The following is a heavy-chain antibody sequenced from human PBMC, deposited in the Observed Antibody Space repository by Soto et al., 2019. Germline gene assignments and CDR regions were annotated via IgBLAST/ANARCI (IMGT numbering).Heavy chain of an antibody. D-gene: IGHD2-2*01. Sequence: SQTLSLTCAISGDSVSSNSAAWNWIRQSPSRGLEWLGRTYYRSKWYNDYAVSVKSRITINPDTSKNQFSLQLNSVTPEDTAVYYCARDIQPLCCYSSYGIDVWGQGTTVTVSS. CDR1: GDSVSSNSAA. V-gene: IGHV6-1*01. CDR2: TYYRSKWYN. CDR3: ARDIQPLCCYSSYGIDV. J-gene: IGHJ6*02.